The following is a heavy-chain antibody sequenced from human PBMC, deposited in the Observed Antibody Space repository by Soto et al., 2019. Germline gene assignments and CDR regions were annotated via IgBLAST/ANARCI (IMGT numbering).Heavy chain of an antibody. CDR3: AKTYGGNRFWAWYY. CDR1: GFTFSSYA. D-gene: IGHD4-17*01. J-gene: IGHJ4*02. Sequence: GGSLRLSCAASGFTFSSYAMSWVRQAPGKGLEWVSAISGSGGSTYYADSVKGRFTISRDNSKNTLYLQMNSLRAEDTAVYYCAKTYGGNRFWAWYYWGQGTLVTSPQ. CDR2: ISGSGGST. V-gene: IGHV3-23*01.